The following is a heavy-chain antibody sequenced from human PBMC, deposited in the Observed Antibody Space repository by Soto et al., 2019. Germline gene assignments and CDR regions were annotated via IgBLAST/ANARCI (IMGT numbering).Heavy chain of an antibody. CDR2: MNPNSGNT. D-gene: IGHD3-22*01. V-gene: IGHV1-8*01. CDR3: AKDLASSGYYSFDY. Sequence: ASVKVSCKASGYTFTSYDINWVRQATGQGLEWMGWMNPNSGNTAYAQKFQGRVTMTRNTSISTAYMELSSLRSEDTALYYCAKDLASSGYYSFDYWGQGTLVTVSS. CDR1: GYTFTSYD. J-gene: IGHJ4*02.